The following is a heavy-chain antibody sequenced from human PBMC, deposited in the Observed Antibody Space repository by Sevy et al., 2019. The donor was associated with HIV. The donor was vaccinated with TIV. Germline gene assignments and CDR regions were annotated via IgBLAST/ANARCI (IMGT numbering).Heavy chain of an antibody. CDR2: IKSKTDGGTT. CDR3: TTLAVAGTFDY. J-gene: IGHJ4*02. V-gene: IGHV3-15*01. CDR1: GFTFSNAW. D-gene: IGHD6-19*01. Sequence: GESLKISCAASGFTFSNAWMSWVRQAPGKGLEWVGRIKSKTDGGTTDYAAPVKGRFTISRDDSKNTLYLQMNSLKTEDTAVYYCTTLAVAGTFDYWGQGTLVTVSS.